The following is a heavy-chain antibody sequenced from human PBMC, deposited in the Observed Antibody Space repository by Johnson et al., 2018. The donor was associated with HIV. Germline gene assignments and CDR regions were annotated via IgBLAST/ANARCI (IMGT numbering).Heavy chain of an antibody. J-gene: IGHJ3*02. CDR2: ISGSGGST. Sequence: EVQLVESGGGLVQPGGSLRLSCAASGFTFSSSAMSWVRQAPGKGLEWVSAISGSGGSTYYADSGKGRFTISRDNSKNTLYLQLNCLRAEDTAVYYCAKEEGWDSREGAFDIWGQGTMVTVSS. D-gene: IGHD6-13*01. CDR3: AKEEGWDSREGAFDI. V-gene: IGHV3-23*04. CDR1: GFTFSSSA.